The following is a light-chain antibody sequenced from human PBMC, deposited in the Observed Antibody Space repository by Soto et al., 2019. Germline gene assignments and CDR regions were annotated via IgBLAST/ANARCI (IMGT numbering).Light chain of an antibody. V-gene: IGKV1-39*01. CDR3: QQTYSNFVS. J-gene: IGKJ4*01. CDR2: AAS. CDR1: QTISTY. Sequence: DIQMTQSPSSLSASVGDRVTITCRSSQTISTYLHWFQQKPGKAPNLLIYAASSLQSGVPSRFSGSGSGTDFTLTISSLQPEDFGTYYCQQTYSNFVSVGGGTKVDIK.